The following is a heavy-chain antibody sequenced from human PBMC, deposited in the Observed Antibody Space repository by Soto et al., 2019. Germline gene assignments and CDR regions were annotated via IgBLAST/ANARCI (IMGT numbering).Heavy chain of an antibody. V-gene: IGHV3-64*04. J-gene: IGHJ4*02. CDR2: ISSNGGGT. CDR3: ARGGGYYDFWSGYYPPIIVDY. Sequence: GGSLRLSCAASGFTFSSYAMSWVRQAPGKGLEYVSAISSNGGGTYYADSVKGRFTISRDNSKNTLYLQMNSLRAEDTAVYYCARGGGYYDFWSGYYPPIIVDYWGQRTLVTVSS. D-gene: IGHD3-3*01. CDR1: GFTFSSYA.